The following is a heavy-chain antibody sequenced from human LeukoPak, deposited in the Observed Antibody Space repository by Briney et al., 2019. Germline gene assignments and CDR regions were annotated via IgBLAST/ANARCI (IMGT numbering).Heavy chain of an antibody. J-gene: IGHJ6*03. CDR1: GFTFSTHR. CDR3: ARETSYDFWSGLHHYYYFYIDI. V-gene: IGHV3-7*01. CDR2: IKQDESEK. D-gene: IGHD3-3*01. Sequence: GGSLRLSCAASGFTFSTHRLTWARQAPGKGLEWVANIKQDESEKSYVDSVKGRFTISRDNAKNSLYLQMNSPTVEDTGIYYCARETSYDFWSGLHHYYYFYIDIWGKGTTVTVSS.